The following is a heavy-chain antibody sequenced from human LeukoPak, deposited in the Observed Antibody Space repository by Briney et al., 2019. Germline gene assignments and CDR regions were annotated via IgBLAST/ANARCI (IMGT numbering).Heavy chain of an antibody. CDR1: GFTFDDYA. CDR3: AKDFASSGWYDY. V-gene: IGHV3-9*01. J-gene: IGHJ4*02. D-gene: IGHD6-19*01. Sequence: GGSLRLSCVASGFTFDDYAMHWVRQAPGKGLEWVSGISWNSGSIGYPDSVKGRFTISRDNAKNSLYLQMNSLRAEDTALYYCAKDFASSGWYDYWGQGTLVTVSS. CDR2: ISWNSGSI.